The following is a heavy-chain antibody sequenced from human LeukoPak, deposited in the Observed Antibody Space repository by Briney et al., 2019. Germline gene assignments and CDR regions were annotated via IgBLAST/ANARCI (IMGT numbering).Heavy chain of an antibody. CDR2: INPSGGST. J-gene: IGHJ4*02. CDR1: GYTFTSYY. Sequence: GASVKVACKASGYTFTSYYMHWLRQAPGQGLEWMGIINPSGGSTSYAQKFQGRVTMTRDTSTSTVYMELSSLRSEDTAVYYCARAFPYCSGGSCYYRETNGYYFDYWGQGTLVTVSS. V-gene: IGHV1-46*01. D-gene: IGHD2-15*01. CDR3: ARAFPYCSGGSCYYRETNGYYFDY.